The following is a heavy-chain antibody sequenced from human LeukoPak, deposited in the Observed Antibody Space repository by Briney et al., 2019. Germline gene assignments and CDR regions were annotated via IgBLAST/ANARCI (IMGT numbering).Heavy chain of an antibody. J-gene: IGHJ4*02. Sequence: ASVKVSCKASGYTFTSYGISWVRQAPGQGLEWMGWINTYNSNTNYAQKFQGRVTVTTDTSTSTVYMELRSLRSDDTAVYYCARGLFLCGRDCYSLGNFDYWGQGTLVTVSS. D-gene: IGHD2-21*02. V-gene: IGHV1-18*01. CDR3: ARGLFLCGRDCYSLGNFDY. CDR2: INTYNSNT. CDR1: GYTFTSYG.